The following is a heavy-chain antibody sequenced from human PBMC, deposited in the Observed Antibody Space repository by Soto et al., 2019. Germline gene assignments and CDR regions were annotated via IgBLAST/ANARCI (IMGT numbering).Heavy chain of an antibody. CDR2: ISYDGSNK. D-gene: IGHD3-3*01. V-gene: IGHV3-30*18. Sequence: GGSLRLSCAASGFTFSSYGMHWVRQAPGKGLEWVAVISYDGSNKYYADSVKGRFTISRDNSKNTLYLQMNSLRAEDTAVYYCAKVGYYDFWSGYYTGFDYWGQGNLVTVS. CDR3: AKVGYYDFWSGYYTGFDY. CDR1: GFTFSSYG. J-gene: IGHJ4*02.